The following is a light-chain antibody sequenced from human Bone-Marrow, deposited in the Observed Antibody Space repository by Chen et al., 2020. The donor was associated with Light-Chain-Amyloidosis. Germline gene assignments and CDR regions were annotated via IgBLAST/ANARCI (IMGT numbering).Light chain of an antibody. J-gene: IGLJ3*02. CDR2: DVN. CDR3: SSYAGTYTWV. V-gene: IGLV2-11*01. Sequence: QSALTQPRAVSGSRGPSVTISCAGTRRDGGAYTYVSWYQQHPGKAPKLLIYDVNKRPSGVPDRCSGSQSGSTASLTSSRLQADDESDYFCSSYAGTYTWVFGGGTKLTVL. CDR1: RRDGGAYTY.